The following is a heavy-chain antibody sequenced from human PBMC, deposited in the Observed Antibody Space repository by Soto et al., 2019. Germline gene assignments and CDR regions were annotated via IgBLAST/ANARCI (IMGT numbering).Heavy chain of an antibody. J-gene: IGHJ3*02. D-gene: IGHD4-17*01. CDR3: ARGVDDYDDAFDI. Sequence: GGSLRLSCAASGFTLSSYAMSWVRQAPGKGLEWISAVSGSGGSNKHYADSVKGRFTISRDNSKNTLYLQMNSLRAEDTAVYYCARGVDDYDDAFDIWGQGTMVTVSS. CDR2: VSGSGGSNK. CDR1: GFTLSSYA. V-gene: IGHV3-23*01.